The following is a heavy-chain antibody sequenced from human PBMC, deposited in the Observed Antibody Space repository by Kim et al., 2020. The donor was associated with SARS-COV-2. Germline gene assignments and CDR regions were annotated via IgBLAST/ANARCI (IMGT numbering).Heavy chain of an antibody. CDR1: GGSISSSSYY. V-gene: IGHV4-39*01. CDR2: IYYSGST. Sequence: SETLSLTCTVSGGSISSSSYYWGWIRQPPGKGLEWIGSIYYSGSTYYNPSLKSRVTISVDTSKNQFSLKLSSVTAADTAVYYCARQRLGISRYSSGWYGCWDDWGQGTLVTVSS. J-gene: IGHJ4*02. CDR3: ARQRLGISRYSSGWYGCWDD. D-gene: IGHD6-19*01.